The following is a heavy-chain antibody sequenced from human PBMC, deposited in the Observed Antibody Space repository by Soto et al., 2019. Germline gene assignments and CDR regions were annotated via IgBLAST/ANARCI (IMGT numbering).Heavy chain of an antibody. CDR1: GDSMSSSDYY. CDR3: ARRTVNIRTFYSGLKTHCFDY. CDR2: IYYSGST. Sequence: SETLSLTCAVSGDSMSSSDYYWGWIGQPSGKGLEWIGSIYYSGSTYYNPSLQSRVAISVDTSKNQFSLKLKSVTAADTAIYYCARRTVNIRTFYSGLKTHCFDYWGQGAPVTVSS. V-gene: IGHV4-39*01. J-gene: IGHJ4*02. D-gene: IGHD4-4*01.